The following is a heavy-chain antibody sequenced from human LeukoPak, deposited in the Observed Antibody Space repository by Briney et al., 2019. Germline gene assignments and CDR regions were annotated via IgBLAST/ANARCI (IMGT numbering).Heavy chain of an antibody. Sequence: PGGSLRLSCAASGFTFSSYAMSWVRQAPGKGLEWVSAISGSGGSTYYADSVKGRFTISRDNSKNTLYLQMNSLRAEDTAVYYCAKGGFSRLENTIFGVRSWFDPWGQGTLVTVSS. D-gene: IGHD3-3*01. CDR3: AKGGFSRLENTIFGVRSWFDP. J-gene: IGHJ5*02. V-gene: IGHV3-23*01. CDR2: ISGSGGST. CDR1: GFTFSSYA.